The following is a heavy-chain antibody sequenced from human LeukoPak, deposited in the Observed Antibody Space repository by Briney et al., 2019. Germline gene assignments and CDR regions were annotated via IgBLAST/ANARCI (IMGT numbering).Heavy chain of an antibody. J-gene: IGHJ3*02. CDR1: GFTFSSYW. CDR3: ARDRSRAFDI. CDR2: INSDGSST. V-gene: IGHV3-74*01. Sequence: GGSLRLSCAASGFTFSSYWMQWVRQAPGKGLVRVSRINSDGSSTSYADSVKGRFTISRDNAKNTLYLQMNSLRAEDTAVYYCARDRSRAFDIWGQGTMVTVSS.